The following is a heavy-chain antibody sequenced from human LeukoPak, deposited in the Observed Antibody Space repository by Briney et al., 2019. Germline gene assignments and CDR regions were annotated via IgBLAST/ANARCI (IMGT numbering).Heavy chain of an antibody. CDR1: GFTFSSYS. D-gene: IGHD1-26*01. Sequence: GGSLRLSCAASGFTFSSYSTNWVRQAPGKGLEWVSSISSSSSYIYYADSVKGRFTISRDNAKNSLYLQVNSLRAEDTAVYYCARAIVGATKPGLYYFDYWGQGTLVTVSS. CDR3: ARAIVGATKPGLYYFDY. V-gene: IGHV3-21*01. J-gene: IGHJ4*02. CDR2: ISSSSSYI.